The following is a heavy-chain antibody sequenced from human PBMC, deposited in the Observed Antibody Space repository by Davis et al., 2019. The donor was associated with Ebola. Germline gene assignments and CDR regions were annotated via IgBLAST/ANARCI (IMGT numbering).Heavy chain of an antibody. Sequence: GESLKISCAASGFAFYSFAMSWVRQAPGKGLEWVSTITSRSGVTYYADSVKGRFTISRDNSKNTLYLQMSSLRADDTAEYYCAKVWRDRGAFDIWGQGTMVTVSS. CDR1: GFAFYSFA. V-gene: IGHV3-23*01. D-gene: IGHD3-3*01. J-gene: IGHJ3*02. CDR3: AKVWRDRGAFDI. CDR2: ITSRSGVT.